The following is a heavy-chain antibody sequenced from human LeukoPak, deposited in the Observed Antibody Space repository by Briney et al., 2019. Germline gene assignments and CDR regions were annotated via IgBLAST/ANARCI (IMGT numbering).Heavy chain of an antibody. V-gene: IGHV3-66*01. CDR3: ARGHYGMDV. Sequence: PGGSLRLSCAASGFTFTTYWMHWVRQAPGKGLEWVSVIYSGGSTYYADSVKGRFTISRDNSKNTLYLQMNSLRAEDTAVYYCARGHYGMDVWGQGTTVTVSS. CDR1: GFTFTTYW. J-gene: IGHJ6*02. CDR2: IYSGGST.